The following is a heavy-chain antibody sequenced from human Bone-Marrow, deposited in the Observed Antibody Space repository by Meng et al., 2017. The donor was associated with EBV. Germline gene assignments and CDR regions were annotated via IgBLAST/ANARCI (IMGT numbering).Heavy chain of an antibody. CDR2: ISTSSTYI. CDR1: GFTFSSYS. V-gene: IGHV3-21*01. Sequence: EVQLVESGXXXXXPXXAXXLSCAASGFTFSSYSMNWVRQAPGKGLECVSSISTSSTYIYYAHSVKGRLTISRDNAKSSLFLQMSSLRAEDTAVYYCARTGYSYGFDTFDIWGQGTMVTVSS. CDR3: ARTGYSYGFDTFDI. J-gene: IGHJ3*02. D-gene: IGHD5-18*01.